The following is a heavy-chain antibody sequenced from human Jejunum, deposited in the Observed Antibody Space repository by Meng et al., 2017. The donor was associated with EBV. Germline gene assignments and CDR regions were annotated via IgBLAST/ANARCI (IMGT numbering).Heavy chain of an antibody. V-gene: IGHV4-61*01. CDR1: GAAVSTGSYY. CDR2: FYYSASP. J-gene: IGHJ4*02. Sequence: QVQLQASGPGLVKSSEXLSLTCTXSGAAVSTGSYYWSWIRQPPGKGLEWIGYFYYSASPKYNPSLKSRAIISADMSKNQFSLKLRSVTSADTAVYYCARGRGVTDYYDSSGSPFDYWGQGTLVTVSS. D-gene: IGHD3-22*01. CDR3: ARGRGVTDYYDSSGSPFDY.